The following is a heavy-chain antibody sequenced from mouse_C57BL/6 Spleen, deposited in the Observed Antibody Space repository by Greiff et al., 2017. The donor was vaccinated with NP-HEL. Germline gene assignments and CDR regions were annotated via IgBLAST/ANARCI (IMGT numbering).Heavy chain of an antibody. D-gene: IGHD3-2*02. Sequence: EVKLMESGGGLVKPGGSLKLSCAASGFTFSDYGMHWVRQAPEKGLEWVAYISSGSSTIYYADTVKGRFTISRDNAKNTLFLQMTSLRSEDTAMYYCARQGYDYDAMDYWGQGTSVTVSS. J-gene: IGHJ4*01. CDR1: GFTFSDYG. V-gene: IGHV5-17*01. CDR3: ARQGYDYDAMDY. CDR2: ISSGSSTI.